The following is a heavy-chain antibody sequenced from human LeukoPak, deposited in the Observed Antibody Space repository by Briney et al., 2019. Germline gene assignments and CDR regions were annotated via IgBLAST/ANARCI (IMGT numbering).Heavy chain of an antibody. Sequence: GRSLRLSCAASGFTFSNYAMNWVRQAPGKGLEWVAVISYDGSNKYYADSVKGRFTISRDNSKNTLYLQMNSLRAEDTAVYYCARDVDQAAAPPERFDYWGQGTLVTVSS. V-gene: IGHV3-30-3*01. CDR3: ARDVDQAAAPPERFDY. CDR1: GFTFSNYA. J-gene: IGHJ4*02. D-gene: IGHD6-6*01. CDR2: ISYDGSNK.